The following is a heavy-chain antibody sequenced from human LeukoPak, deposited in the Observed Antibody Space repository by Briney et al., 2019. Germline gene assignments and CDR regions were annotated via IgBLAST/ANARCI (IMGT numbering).Heavy chain of an antibody. CDR1: GFTFNTYA. CDR2: ISSSGDST. Sequence: GGSLRLSCAASGFTFNTYAMSWVRQAPGKGLEWVSSISSSGDSTYSADSVKGRFTISRDNSMNTLYLQMNSLRAEDTAVYYCAKRGELGGYCFDYWGQGRLVTVSS. CDR3: AKRGELGGYCFDY. J-gene: IGHJ4*02. V-gene: IGHV3-23*01. D-gene: IGHD3-16*01.